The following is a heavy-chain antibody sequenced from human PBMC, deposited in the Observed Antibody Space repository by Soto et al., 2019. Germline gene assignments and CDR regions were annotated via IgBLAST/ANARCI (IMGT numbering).Heavy chain of an antibody. J-gene: IGHJ5*02. CDR3: ARGAILVFGVVIPFDP. Sequence: QVQLQQWGAGLLKPSETLSLTCAVYGGSFSGYYWSWIRQPPGKGLEWIGEINHSGSTNYNPPLKSRVTISVDTSKNQFSLKLSSVTAADTAVYYCARGAILVFGVVIPFDPWGQGTLVTVSS. V-gene: IGHV4-34*01. CDR1: GGSFSGYY. D-gene: IGHD3-3*01. CDR2: INHSGST.